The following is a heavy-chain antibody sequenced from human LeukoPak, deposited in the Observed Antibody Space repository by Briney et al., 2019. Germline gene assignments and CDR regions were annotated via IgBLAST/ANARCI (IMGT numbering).Heavy chain of an antibody. V-gene: IGHV3-23*01. CDR1: GFTFSSYA. CDR3: AKDLVVVVAATGGMGV. D-gene: IGHD2-15*01. Sequence: GGSLRLSCAASGFTFSSYAMSWVRQAPGKGLEWVSAISGSGGSTYYADSVKGRFTISRDNSKNTLYLQMNSLRAEDTAVYYCAKDLVVVVAATGGMGVWGQGTTVTVSS. CDR2: ISGSGGST. J-gene: IGHJ6*02.